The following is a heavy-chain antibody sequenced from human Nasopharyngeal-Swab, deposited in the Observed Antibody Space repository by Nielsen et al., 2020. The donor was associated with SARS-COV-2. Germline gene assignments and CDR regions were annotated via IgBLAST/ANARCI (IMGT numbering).Heavy chain of an antibody. J-gene: IGHJ3*02. V-gene: IGHV4-59*01. CDR3: ARTGDLDIVVVPAALWAFDI. Sequence: SETLSLTCTVSGGSISSYYWSWIRQPPGKGLEWIEYIYYSGSTNYNPSLKSRVTISVDTSKNQFSLKLSSVTAADTAVYYCARTGDLDIVVVPAALWAFDIWGQGTMVTVSS. CDR1: GGSISSYY. CDR2: IYYSGST. D-gene: IGHD2-2*03.